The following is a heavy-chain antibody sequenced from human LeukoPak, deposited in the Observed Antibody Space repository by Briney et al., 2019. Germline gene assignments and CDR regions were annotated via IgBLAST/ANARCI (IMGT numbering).Heavy chain of an antibody. CDR3: ARNWWDYSDNGDYHPGP. CDR1: GGTFSSYA. D-gene: IGHD4-17*01. CDR2: IIPIFGTA. J-gene: IGHJ6*02. V-gene: IGHV1-69*01. Sequence: GSSVKVSCKASGGTFSSYAISWVRQAPGQGLEWMGGIIPIFGTANYAQKFQGRVTITADESTSTAYMELSSLRSEDTAVYYCARNWWDYSDNGDYHPGPWGQGTTVTVAS.